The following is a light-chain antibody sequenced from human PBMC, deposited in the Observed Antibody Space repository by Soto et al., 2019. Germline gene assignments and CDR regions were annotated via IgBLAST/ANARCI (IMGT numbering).Light chain of an antibody. J-gene: IGKJ5*01. Sequence: DIQMTQSPSSLSASVGDRVTITCRASQSISSYLNWYQQKPGKDPKLLIYAASSLQSGVPSRFSDSGSGTDFTLTISSLQPEDFATYYCQQSYSTPITFGQGTRLEIK. V-gene: IGKV1-39*01. CDR3: QQSYSTPIT. CDR1: QSISSY. CDR2: AAS.